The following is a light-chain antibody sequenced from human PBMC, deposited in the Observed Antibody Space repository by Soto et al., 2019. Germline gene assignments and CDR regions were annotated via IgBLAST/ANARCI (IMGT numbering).Light chain of an antibody. V-gene: IGLV2-11*01. J-gene: IGLJ3*02. Sequence: QSVLTQPRSVSGSPGQSDTISCTGASSDVGAYDYVSWHQQHPGKAPKLIIFYVSKRPSGVPDRFSGSRSGNTASLTISGLQAEDEADYYCCSYAGTYSWVFGGGTKLTVL. CDR1: SSDVGAYDY. CDR3: CSYAGTYSWV. CDR2: YVS.